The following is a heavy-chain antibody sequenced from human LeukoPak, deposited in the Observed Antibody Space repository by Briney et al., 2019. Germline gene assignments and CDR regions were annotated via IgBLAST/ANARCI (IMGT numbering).Heavy chain of an antibody. Sequence: GGSLRLSCAASGFSFSRYDIHWVRQAPGKGLEWVAFIRYDGSNKNYADSVKGRLTISRDNFMSTVYLQMNSLRAEDTAVYYCVKDRQTITIFGVVNTPRANFDYWGQGTLVTVSS. J-gene: IGHJ4*02. D-gene: IGHD3-3*01. CDR1: GFSFSRYD. CDR3: VKDRQTITIFGVVNTPRANFDY. CDR2: IRYDGSNK. V-gene: IGHV3-30*02.